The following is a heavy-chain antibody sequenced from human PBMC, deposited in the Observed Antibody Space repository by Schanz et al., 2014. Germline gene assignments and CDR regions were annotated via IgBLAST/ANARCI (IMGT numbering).Heavy chain of an antibody. J-gene: IGHJ2*01. CDR3: AKGQGAVINNWYFDL. D-gene: IGHD2-21*01. Sequence: VRVVESGGGVVQPGRSLRLSCAVSGFTFSSYGMHWVRQAPGKGLEWVALISYDGSNKHYADSVKGRFTISRDNSNNMVYLQMNSLSADDAAVYYCAKGQGAVINNWYFDLWGRGTLVTVSS. CDR1: GFTFSSYG. V-gene: IGHV3-30*18. CDR2: ISYDGSNK.